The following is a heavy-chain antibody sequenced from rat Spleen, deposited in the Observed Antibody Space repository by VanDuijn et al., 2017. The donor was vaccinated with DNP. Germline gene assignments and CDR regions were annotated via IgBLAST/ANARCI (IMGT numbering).Heavy chain of an antibody. CDR3: ARRRLPYWYFDF. D-gene: IGHD1-4*01. J-gene: IGHJ1*01. V-gene: IGHV1-43*01. CDR1: GYTFTTYY. Sequence: QVQLQQSGAELAKSGSSVKISCKASGYTFTTYYITWIKQTTGQGREYLGYINTGSGATNYNEKFKGKATLTADKSSSTAFMHLSSLTPDDSAVYYCARRRLPYWYFDFWGPGTMVTVSS. CDR2: INTGSGAT.